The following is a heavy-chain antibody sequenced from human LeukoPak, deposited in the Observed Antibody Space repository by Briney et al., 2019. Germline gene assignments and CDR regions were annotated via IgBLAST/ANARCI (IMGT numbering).Heavy chain of an antibody. CDR2: SRGSGAST. J-gene: IGHJ4*02. CDR3: AKAALRYQLLSSLDY. Sequence: PGGSLRLSCAASGFTFRSYAMNWARQAPGKGLEWVSASRGSGASTYYEDSVKGRFTISRDNSKNTLYLQMNSLRAEDTAIYYCAKAALRYQLLSSLDYWGQGTLVTVSS. V-gene: IGHV3-23*01. D-gene: IGHD2-2*01. CDR1: GFTFRSYA.